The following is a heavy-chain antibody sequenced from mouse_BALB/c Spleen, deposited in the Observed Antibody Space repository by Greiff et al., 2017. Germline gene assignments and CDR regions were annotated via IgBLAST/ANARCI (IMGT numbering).Heavy chain of an antibody. Sequence: VQLQQSGPGLVQPSQSLSITCTVSGFSLTSYGVHWVRQSPGKGLEWLGVIWSGGSTDYNAAFISRLSISKDNSKSQVFFKMNSLQANDTAIYYCARPLYDYDWYFDVWGAGTTVTVSS. D-gene: IGHD2-4*01. CDR3: ARPLYDYDWYFDV. V-gene: IGHV2-2*02. CDR1: GFSLTSYG. CDR2: IWSGGST. J-gene: IGHJ1*01.